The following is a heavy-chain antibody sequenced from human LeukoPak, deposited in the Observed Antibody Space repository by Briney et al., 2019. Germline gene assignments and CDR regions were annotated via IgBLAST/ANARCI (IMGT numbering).Heavy chain of an antibody. D-gene: IGHD3-22*01. CDR3: ARDSSGYQGFDY. V-gene: IGHV4-30-4*01. CDR2: IYYSGST. CDR1: GGSISSGDYY. J-gene: IGHJ4*02. Sequence: SQTLSLTCTVSGGSISSGDYYWSGIRQPPGKGLEWIGYIYYSGSTYYNPSLKSRVTISVDTSKNQFSLKLSSVTAADTAVYYCARDSSGYQGFDYWGQGTLVTVSS.